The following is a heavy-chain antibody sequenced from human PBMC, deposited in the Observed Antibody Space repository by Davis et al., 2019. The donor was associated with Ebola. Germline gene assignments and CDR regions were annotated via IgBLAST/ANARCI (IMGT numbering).Heavy chain of an antibody. CDR2: IYYSGST. Sequence: PSETLSLTCTVSGGSISSSSYYWGWIRQPPGKGLEWIGSIYYSGSTYYNPSLKSRVTISVDTSKNQFSLKLSSVTAADTAVYYCAGLVGATTYGYFDYWGQGTLVTVSS. CDR3: AGLVGATTYGYFDY. D-gene: IGHD1-26*01. J-gene: IGHJ4*02. V-gene: IGHV4-39*01. CDR1: GGSISSSSYY.